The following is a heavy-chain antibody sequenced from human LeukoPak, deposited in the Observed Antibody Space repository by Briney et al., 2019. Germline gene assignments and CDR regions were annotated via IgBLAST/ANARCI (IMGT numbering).Heavy chain of an antibody. J-gene: IGHJ4*02. CDR1: GYTFTGYY. CDR3: ARVFDSSNGY. CDR2: INPNGGGT. V-gene: IGHV1-2*06. D-gene: IGHD3-22*01. Sequence: ASVKASCKASGYTFTGYYMHWVRQAPGQGLEWMGRINPNGGGTNYAQKFQGRVTMTRDTSISTACMELSRLRSDGTAVYYCARVFDSSNGYWGQGTLVTVSS.